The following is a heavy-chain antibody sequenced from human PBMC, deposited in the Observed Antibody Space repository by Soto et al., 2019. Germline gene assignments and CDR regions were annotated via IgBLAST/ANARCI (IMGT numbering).Heavy chain of an antibody. D-gene: IGHD3-10*01. V-gene: IGHV4-4*02. CDR1: GGSISSSNW. CDR2: IYHSGST. Sequence: SETLSLTCAVSGGSISSSNWWSWVRQPPGKGLEWIGEIYHSGSTNYNPSLKSRVTISVDKSKNQFSLKLSSVTAADTAVYYCVRGLLTMVRGVIIIGHWLDPWGQGTLVTVS. J-gene: IGHJ5*02. CDR3: VRGLLTMVRGVIIIGHWLDP.